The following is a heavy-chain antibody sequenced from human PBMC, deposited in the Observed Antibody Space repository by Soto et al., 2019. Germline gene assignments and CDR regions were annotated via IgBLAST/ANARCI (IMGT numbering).Heavy chain of an antibody. CDR1: SDSIAGENW. D-gene: IGHD6-19*01. CDR3: ARVFSSGSGWMYYFDF. Sequence: QVQLQESGPGLVKPSETLSLTCTVSSDSIAGENWWSWVRQPPGLGLEWIGEVFNTGGTNYNPSLKSRVTMEVDKSKNQFSLNLISATAADTAVYYCARVFSSGSGWMYYFDFWGQGTLVSVSS. J-gene: IGHJ4*02. V-gene: IGHV4-4*02. CDR2: VFNTGGT.